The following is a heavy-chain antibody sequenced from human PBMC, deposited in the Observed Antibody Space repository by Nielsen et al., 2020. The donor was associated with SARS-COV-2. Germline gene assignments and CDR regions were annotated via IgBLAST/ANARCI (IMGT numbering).Heavy chain of an antibody. J-gene: IGHJ4*02. CDR1: GFIFSNYR. D-gene: IGHD3-10*02. CDR2: IYSDESKT. CDR3: ARLWDGGCYFVTGPYDY. V-gene: IGHV3-74*03. Sequence: GESLKISCAASGFIFSNYRMHWVRQAPGQGLVWVSHIYSDESKTTYADSVKGRFTISRDNAKNTLYLQMNSLIAEDTAVYYCARLWDGGCYFVTGPYDYWGQGTLVTVSS.